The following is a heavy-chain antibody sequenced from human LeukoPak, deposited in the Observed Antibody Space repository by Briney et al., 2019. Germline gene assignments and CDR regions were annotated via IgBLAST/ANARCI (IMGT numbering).Heavy chain of an antibody. D-gene: IGHD3-22*01. CDR3: ARGAVSSGYSADYFDY. J-gene: IGHJ4*02. Sequence: GESLKISCKASGYSFTTYWIGWVRQMPGKGLEWMGIIHPGDSHTTYSPSFQGQVTISADKSISTASLQWSGLQASDTAIYYCARGAVSSGYSADYFDYWGQGALVTVSS. V-gene: IGHV5-51*01. CDR2: IHPGDSHT. CDR1: GYSFTTYW.